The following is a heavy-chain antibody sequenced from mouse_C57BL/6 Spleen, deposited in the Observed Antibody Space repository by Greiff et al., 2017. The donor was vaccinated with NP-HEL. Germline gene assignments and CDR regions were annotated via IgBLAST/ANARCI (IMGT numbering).Heavy chain of an antibody. Sequence: EVQLQQSGAELVKPGASVKLSCTASGFNIKDYYMHWVTQRTEQGLEWIGRIDPEDGETKYDPKLQGKATITADTSSNTAYLQLSSLTSEDTSVYYCARWGTTVVAPFDYWGQGTTLTVSS. V-gene: IGHV14-2*01. CDR3: ARWGTTVVAPFDY. D-gene: IGHD1-1*01. CDR2: IDPEDGET. CDR1: GFNIKDYY. J-gene: IGHJ2*01.